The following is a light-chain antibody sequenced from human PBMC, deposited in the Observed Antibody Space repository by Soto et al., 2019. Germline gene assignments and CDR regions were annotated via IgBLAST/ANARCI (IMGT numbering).Light chain of an antibody. V-gene: IGKV3-20*01. CDR2: GAS. CDR1: QSVSSSY. CDR3: QEYGSSTWT. Sequence: EIVLTQSPGTLSLSPGERATLSCRASQSVSSSYLAWYQQKPGQAPRLLIYGASIRATGIPDRFSGSGSGTDFTLTISRLELEDFAVYYCQEYGSSTWTFGQGTKVEIK. J-gene: IGKJ1*01.